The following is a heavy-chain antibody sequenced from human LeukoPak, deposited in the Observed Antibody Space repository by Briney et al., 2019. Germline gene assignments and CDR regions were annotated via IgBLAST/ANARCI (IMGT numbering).Heavy chain of an antibody. Sequence: GGSLRLSCAASGFIFSSYWMSWVRQAPGKGLVWVSRINTAGSSTSYADSVKGRFTISRDNAKNTLYLQMNSLRAEDTAVYYCARGNDFWSGYTYYFDYWGQGTLVTVSS. J-gene: IGHJ4*02. CDR1: GFIFSSYW. V-gene: IGHV3-74*01. CDR2: INTAGSST. CDR3: ARGNDFWSGYTYYFDY. D-gene: IGHD3-3*01.